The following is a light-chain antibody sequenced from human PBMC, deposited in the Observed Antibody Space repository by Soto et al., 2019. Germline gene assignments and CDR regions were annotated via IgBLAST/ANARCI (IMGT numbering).Light chain of an antibody. CDR3: QQYGSSPFIT. Sequence: EIVLTQSPGTLSSSPGERATLSCRASQSVSSGYLAWYQQKPGQAPRLLIYGASSRATGIPDRFSGSGSGTDFTLTISRLEPEDFAVYYCQQYGSSPFITFGQGTRLEIK. CDR1: QSVSSGY. V-gene: IGKV3-20*01. CDR2: GAS. J-gene: IGKJ5*01.